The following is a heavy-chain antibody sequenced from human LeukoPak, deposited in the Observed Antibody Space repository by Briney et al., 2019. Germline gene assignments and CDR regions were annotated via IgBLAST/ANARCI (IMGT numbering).Heavy chain of an antibody. D-gene: IGHD6-6*01. CDR2: IYTSGST. J-gene: IGHJ3*02. V-gene: IGHV4-61*02. CDR3: ARIAARPREGAFDI. Sequence: SQTLSLTCTVSGGSISSGSYYWSWIRQPAGKGLEWIGRIYTSGSTNYNPSLKSRVTISVDTSKNQFSLKLSSVTAADTAVYYCARIAARPREGAFDIWGQGTMVTVSS. CDR1: GGSISSGSYY.